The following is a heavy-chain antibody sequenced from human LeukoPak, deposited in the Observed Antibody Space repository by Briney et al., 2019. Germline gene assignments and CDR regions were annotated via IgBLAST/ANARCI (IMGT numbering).Heavy chain of an antibody. D-gene: IGHD1-14*01. J-gene: IGHJ3*01. CDR3: ARVSDLTGPV. V-gene: IGHV3-21*01. CDR1: GFTFSTYS. Sequence: GGSLRLSCAASGFTFSTYSMNWVRQAPGKGLEWVSSFSSRSGSIYYADSVKGRFTISRDNAKNSLYLQMNSLRAEDTAVYYCARVSDLTGPVWGQGTMVTVSS. CDR2: FSSRSGSI.